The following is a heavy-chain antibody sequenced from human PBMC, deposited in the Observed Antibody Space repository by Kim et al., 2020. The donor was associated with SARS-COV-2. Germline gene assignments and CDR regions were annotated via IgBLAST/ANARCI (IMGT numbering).Heavy chain of an antibody. V-gene: IGHV1-46*01. CDR3: ARGGNMVRGVPNYYYYGMDV. J-gene: IGHJ6*02. Sequence: ASVKVSCKASGYTFTSYYMHWVRQAPGQGLEWMGIINPSGGSTSYAQKFQGRVTMTRDTSTSTVYMELSSLRSEDTAVYYCARGGNMVRGVPNYYYYGMDVWGQGTTVTVSS. CDR2: INPSGGST. D-gene: IGHD3-10*01. CDR1: GYTFTSYY.